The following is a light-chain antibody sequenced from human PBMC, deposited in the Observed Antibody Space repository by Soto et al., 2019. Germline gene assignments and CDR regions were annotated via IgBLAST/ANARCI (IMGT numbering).Light chain of an antibody. CDR1: QSVSNN. CDR2: GAS. J-gene: IGKJ1*01. CDR3: QQYSTWPRT. V-gene: IGKV3-15*01. Sequence: EIVMTQSPATLSVSPGERATLSCRASQSVSNNLAWYQQKPGQAPMLLIYGASTRATGIPARFSGSGSGTEFTLTVSSLQSEDFAVYYCQQYSTWPRTFGQGTKVEIK.